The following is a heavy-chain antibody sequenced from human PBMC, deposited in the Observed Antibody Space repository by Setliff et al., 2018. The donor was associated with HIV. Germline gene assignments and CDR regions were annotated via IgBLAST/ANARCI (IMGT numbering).Heavy chain of an antibody. J-gene: IGHJ4*02. CDR2: IYSSGNT. Sequence: SETLSLTCTVSGGSIVSYYWTWIRQPAGKGLEWMGRIYSSGNTEYNPSLKGRVTMSVGTSENQFSLRLASVTAADTAVYYCARDVGGVHMATNFDFWGQGTLVTVSS. CDR1: GGSIVSYY. V-gene: IGHV4-4*07. D-gene: IGHD1-26*01. CDR3: ARDVGGVHMATNFDF.